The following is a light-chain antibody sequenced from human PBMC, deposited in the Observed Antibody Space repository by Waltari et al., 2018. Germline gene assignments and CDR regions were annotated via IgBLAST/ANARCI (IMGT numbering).Light chain of an antibody. CDR2: KAS. Sequence: DIQMTQSPSTLSASVGDRVTITCRASQSISSWLAWYQPKPGKAPKLLIYKASTVENGVPSRFSGSGSGTEFTLTISSLQPDDFATYYCQQYNTDFRTFGQGTKVEIK. CDR3: QQYNTDFRT. CDR1: QSISSW. J-gene: IGKJ1*01. V-gene: IGKV1-5*03.